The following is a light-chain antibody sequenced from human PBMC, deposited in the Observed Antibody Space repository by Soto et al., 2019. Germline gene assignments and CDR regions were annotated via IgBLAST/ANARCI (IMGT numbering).Light chain of an antibody. V-gene: IGLV7-43*01. CDR3: LLYYGGAQV. CDR1: TGAVTSGYY. J-gene: IGLJ3*02. CDR2: STA. Sequence: QTVVTQEPSLTVSPGGTVTLTCASSTGAVTSGYYPNWFQQKPGQAPRPLIYSTANKHSWTPARFSGSLLGGKAALTLSGVQHEDEAEYYCLLYYGGAQVFGGGTKVTVL.